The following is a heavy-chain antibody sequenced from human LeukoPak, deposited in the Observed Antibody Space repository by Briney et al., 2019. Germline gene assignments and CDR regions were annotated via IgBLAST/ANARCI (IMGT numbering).Heavy chain of an antibody. CDR2: INPNSGGT. J-gene: IGHJ3*02. V-gene: IGHV1/OR15-1*01. D-gene: IGHD3-22*01. Sequence: ASVKVSCKASGYIFTDYYMHWVRQAPGQELGWMGRINPNSGGTNYAQKFQGRVTMTRDTSISTAYTELSSLRSEDTAVYYCATLGYYYDSSGIDAFDIWGQGTMVTASS. CDR3: ATLGYYYDSSGIDAFDI. CDR1: GYIFTDYY.